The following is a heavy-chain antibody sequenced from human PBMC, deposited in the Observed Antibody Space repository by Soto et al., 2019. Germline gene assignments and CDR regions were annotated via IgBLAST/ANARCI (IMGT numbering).Heavy chain of an antibody. D-gene: IGHD1-26*01. CDR3: ATDIKWEFFY. V-gene: IGHV3-15*07. J-gene: IGHJ4*02. CDR1: GFTFSNTW. Sequence: EVQLVESGGGLVKPGGSLGVSCAASGFTFSNTWMNWVRQAPGKGLEWVGRIKSKTDGGTTDYAALVEGRFTISKDDSKNTLYLQMNSLKIEDTAVYYCATDIKWEFFYWGQGTLFTVSS. CDR2: IKSKTDGGTT.